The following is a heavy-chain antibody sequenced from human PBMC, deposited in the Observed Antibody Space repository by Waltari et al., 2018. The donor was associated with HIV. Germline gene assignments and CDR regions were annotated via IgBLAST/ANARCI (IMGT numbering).Heavy chain of an antibody. Sequence: QMQLQESGPGLVKPSQTLSLTCTVSGGSISSGSYYWSWIRQPAGKGLEWIGRIYTSGSTNYNPSLKSRVTISVDTSKNQFSLKLSSVTAADTAVYYCAREIVGATSRHDYWGQGTLVTVSS. CDR3: AREIVGATSRHDY. CDR2: IYTSGST. D-gene: IGHD1-26*01. CDR1: GGSISSGSYY. V-gene: IGHV4-61*02. J-gene: IGHJ4*02.